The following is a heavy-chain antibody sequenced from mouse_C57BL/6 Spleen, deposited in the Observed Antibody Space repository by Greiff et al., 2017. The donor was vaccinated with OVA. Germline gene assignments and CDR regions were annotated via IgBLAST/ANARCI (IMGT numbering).Heavy chain of an antibody. V-gene: IGHV5-6*01. CDR2: ISSGGSYT. CDR1: GFTFSSYG. Sequence: EVQGVESGGDLVKPGGSLKLSCAASGFTFSSYGMSWVRQTPDKRLEWVATISSGGSYTYYPDSVKGRFTISRDNAKNTLYLQMSSLKSEDTAMYYCARHDLGGAMDYWGQGTSVTVSS. J-gene: IGHJ4*01. CDR3: ARHDLGGAMDY. D-gene: IGHD4-1*01.